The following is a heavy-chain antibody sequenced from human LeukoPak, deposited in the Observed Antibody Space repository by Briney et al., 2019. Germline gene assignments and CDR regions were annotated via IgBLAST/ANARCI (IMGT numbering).Heavy chain of an antibody. J-gene: IGHJ3*02. CDR3: ARDRLQWLVDAFDI. V-gene: IGHV1-18*01. CDR2: TSPYNGNT. CDR1: GYIFISYG. D-gene: IGHD6-19*01. Sequence: ASVKVCCKASGYIFISYGISWVRQAPGQGLEWMGWTSPYNGNTNYAQNLQGRVTMTTDTSTSTAYMELRSLRSDDTAVYYCARDRLQWLVDAFDIWGQGTMVTVSS.